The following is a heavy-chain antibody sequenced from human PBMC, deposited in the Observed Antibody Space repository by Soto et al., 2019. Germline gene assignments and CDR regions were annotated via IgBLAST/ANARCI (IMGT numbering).Heavy chain of an antibody. CDR2: ISYDGSNK. Sequence: PGGSLRLSCAASGFTFSSYGMHWVRQAPGKGLEWVAVISYDGSNKYYADSVKGRFTISRDNSKNTLYLQMNSLRAEDTAVYYCAKDPAGSVTTTFDYWGQGTLVTVSS. D-gene: IGHD4-17*01. J-gene: IGHJ4*02. CDR1: GFTFSSYG. CDR3: AKDPAGSVTTTFDY. V-gene: IGHV3-30*18.